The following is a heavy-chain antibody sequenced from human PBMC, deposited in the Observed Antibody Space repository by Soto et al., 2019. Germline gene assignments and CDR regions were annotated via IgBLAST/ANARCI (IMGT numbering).Heavy chain of an antibody. J-gene: IGHJ6*02. Sequence: QVQLVQSGAEVKKPWSSVKVSCQASGGTFSSYAISWVRQAPGQGLEWMGGIIPIFGTANYAQKFQGRVTITADESTITAYMELSSLRSEDTAVYYCARDTHYYDSGSDRGMDVWGQGTTVTVSS. D-gene: IGHD3-10*01. CDR2: IIPIFGTA. V-gene: IGHV1-69*01. CDR1: GGTFSSYA. CDR3: ARDTHYYDSGSDRGMDV.